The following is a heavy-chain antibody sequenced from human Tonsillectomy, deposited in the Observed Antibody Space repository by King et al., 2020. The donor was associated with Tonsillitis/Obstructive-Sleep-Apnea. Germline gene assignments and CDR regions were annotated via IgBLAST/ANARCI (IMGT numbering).Heavy chain of an antibody. CDR1: GFTFDDYG. Sequence: VQLVESGGGVVRPGGSLRLSCAASGFTFDDYGMSWVRQAPGKGLEWVSGINWNGCSTGYADSVKGRFTISRDNAKNSLYLQMNSLRAEDTALYYCARAPVPCSGGSCYGFYYYYMDVWGKGTMVTVS. V-gene: IGHV3-20*04. D-gene: IGHD2-15*01. CDR2: INWNGCST. CDR3: ARAPVPCSGGSCYGFYYYYMDV. J-gene: IGHJ6*03.